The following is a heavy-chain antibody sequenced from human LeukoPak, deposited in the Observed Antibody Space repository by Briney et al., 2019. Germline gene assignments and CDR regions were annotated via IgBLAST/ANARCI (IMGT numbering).Heavy chain of an antibody. CDR2: ISSSSSYI. J-gene: IGHJ6*03. CDR3: TRGITMVRGVRNLYYYYMDV. V-gene: IGHV3-21*03. Sequence: GGSLRLSCAASGFTFSSYSMNWVRQAPGKGLEWVSSISSSSSYIYYADSVKGRFTISRDNAKNSLYLQMNSLKTEDTAVYYCTRGITMVRGVRNLYYYYMDVWGKGTTVTISS. CDR1: GFTFSSYS. D-gene: IGHD3-10*01.